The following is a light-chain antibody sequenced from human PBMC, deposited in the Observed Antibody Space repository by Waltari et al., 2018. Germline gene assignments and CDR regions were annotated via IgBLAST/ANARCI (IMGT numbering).Light chain of an antibody. Sequence: QSALTQPASVSGSPGQSITISCTGTSSDFGGYNYLSCYQQHPGKAPKLMIYEVSYRPSGVSNRFSGSKSGNTASLTISGLQAEDEADYYCSSYTSSSTVFGGGTKLTVL. V-gene: IGLV2-14*01. CDR3: SSYTSSSTV. CDR2: EVS. J-gene: IGLJ2*01. CDR1: SSDFGGYNY.